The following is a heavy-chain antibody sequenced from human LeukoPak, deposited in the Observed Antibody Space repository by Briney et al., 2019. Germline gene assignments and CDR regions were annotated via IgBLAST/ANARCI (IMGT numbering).Heavy chain of an antibody. V-gene: IGHV1-8*03. CDR1: GYTFISYD. J-gene: IGHJ3*02. CDR2: MNPNSGNT. Sequence: ASVKVSCKASGYTFISYDINWVRQATGQGLEWMGWMNPNSGNTGYAQKFQGRVTITRNTSISIAYMELRSLRSDDTAVYYCARGLRENLAWLTAFSAFDIWGQGTMVTVSS. CDR3: ARGLRENLAWLTAFSAFDI. D-gene: IGHD6-19*01.